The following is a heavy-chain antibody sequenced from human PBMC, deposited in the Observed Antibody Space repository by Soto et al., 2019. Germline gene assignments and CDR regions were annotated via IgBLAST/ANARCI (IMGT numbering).Heavy chain of an antibody. CDR2: ISSDGSNR. CDR1: GFTFSSFG. CDR3: AKGGVPAGMPGYYYMDV. Sequence: QVQLVESGGGVVQPGRSVRLSCAASGFTFSSFGMHWVRQAPGKGLEWVAIISSDGSNRYYGDSVNGRITISRDNSKNTVYLEMNRLRVEDTAVYYCAKGGVPAGMPGYYYMDVWGKGIAVNISS. D-gene: IGHD2-2*01. J-gene: IGHJ6*03. V-gene: IGHV3-30*18.